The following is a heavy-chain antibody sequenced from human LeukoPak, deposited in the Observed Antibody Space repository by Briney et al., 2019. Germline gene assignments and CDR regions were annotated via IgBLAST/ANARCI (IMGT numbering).Heavy chain of an antibody. D-gene: IGHD2-2*01. V-gene: IGHV3-23*01. J-gene: IGHJ4*02. CDR1: GFTFSTYA. Sequence: GSLRLSCAASGFTFSTYAMTWVRQAPGKGLEWVAGISFSGGSTDYADSVKGRFAISRDNSKNRLYLQMNSLRVEDTAVYYCAKDWAVVVPAVWVGLDYWGQGTLVTVSS. CDR2: ISFSGGST. CDR3: AKDWAVVVPAVWVGLDY.